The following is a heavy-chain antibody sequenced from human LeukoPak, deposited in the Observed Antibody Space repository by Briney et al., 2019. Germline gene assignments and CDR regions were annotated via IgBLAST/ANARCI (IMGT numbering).Heavy chain of an antibody. CDR1: GYTFTSYA. CDR2: INPNSGGT. D-gene: IGHD6-19*01. V-gene: IGHV1-2*02. Sequence: VASVKVSCKASGYTFTSYAMNWVRQAPGQGLEWMGWINPNSGGTNYAQKFQGRVTMTRDTSISTAYMELSRLRSDDTAVYYCARYGRIAVAGTNWFDPWGQGTLVTVSS. CDR3: ARYGRIAVAGTNWFDP. J-gene: IGHJ5*02.